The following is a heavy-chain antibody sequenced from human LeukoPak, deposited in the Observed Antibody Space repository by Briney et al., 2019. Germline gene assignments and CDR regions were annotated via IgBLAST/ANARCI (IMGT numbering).Heavy chain of an antibody. J-gene: IGHJ4*02. CDR1: GGSISSSSYY. CDR3: ARNSAWELVAFDY. V-gene: IGHV4-39*01. D-gene: IGHD1-26*01. CDR2: IYYSGST. Sequence: SETLSLTCTVSGGSISSSSYYWGWIRQPPGKGLEWIGSIYYSGSTYYNPSLKSRVTISVDTSKNQFSLKLSSVTAADTAVYYCARNSAWELVAFDYWGQGTLVTVSS.